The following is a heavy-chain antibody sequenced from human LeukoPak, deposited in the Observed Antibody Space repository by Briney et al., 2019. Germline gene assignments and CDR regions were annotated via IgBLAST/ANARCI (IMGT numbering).Heavy chain of an antibody. Sequence: PGGPLRLSCAASGFTFSSHGMSWVRQAPGKGLEWVSTISGSGDNTYYADSVKGRFTISRDNSKNTLYLQMNSLRAEDTAVYYCARVTYGSGTYGAFDYWGQGTLVTVSS. CDR1: GFTFSSHG. CDR2: ISGSGDNT. D-gene: IGHD3-10*01. CDR3: ARVTYGSGTYGAFDY. J-gene: IGHJ4*02. V-gene: IGHV3-23*01.